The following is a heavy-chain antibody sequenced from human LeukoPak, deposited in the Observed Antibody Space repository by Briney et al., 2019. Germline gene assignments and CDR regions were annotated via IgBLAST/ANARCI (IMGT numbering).Heavy chain of an antibody. CDR2: IYTSGST. D-gene: IGHD5-24*01. V-gene: IGHV4-4*07. Sequence: SETLSLTCTVSRGSLSSYYWSWIRQPAGKGLEWIGRIYTSGSTNYNPSLKSRVTMSVDTSKNQFSLKLSSVTAADTAVYYCARDVRSIRLTDNWFDPWGQGTLVTVSS. CDR3: ARDVRSIRLTDNWFDP. J-gene: IGHJ5*02. CDR1: RGSLSSYY.